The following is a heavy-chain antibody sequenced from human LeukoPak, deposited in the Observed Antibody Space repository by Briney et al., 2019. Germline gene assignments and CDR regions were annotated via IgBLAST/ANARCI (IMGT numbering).Heavy chain of an antibody. Sequence: GGSLRLSCAASGFTLSSYSMDGVRQAPGKGLEWVAVISYDGSNKNYADSVKGRLTISRDNSKKKNILYLQMNSLRPEDTAVYYGVRVYGSGNNYDRDNWFDPWGQGTLVTVSS. CDR2: ISYDGSNK. CDR3: VRVYGSGNNYDRDNWFDP. CDR1: GFTLSSYS. J-gene: IGHJ5*01. D-gene: IGHD3-10*01. V-gene: IGHV3-30-3*01.